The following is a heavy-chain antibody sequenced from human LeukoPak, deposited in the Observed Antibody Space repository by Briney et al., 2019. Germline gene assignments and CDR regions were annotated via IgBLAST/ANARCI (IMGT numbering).Heavy chain of an antibody. CDR2: FNPGDSDS. J-gene: IGHJ4*02. Sequence: ESLKISCKGAGYTFTNYWIGWVRQMPGKGLEWMGIFNPGDSDSRYSPSFQGQVTISADKSINTAYLQWSSLKASGTAMYYCARQGAGVSLDYWGQGTLVTVSS. CDR3: ARQGAGVSLDY. CDR1: GYTFTNYW. D-gene: IGHD2-8*01. V-gene: IGHV5-51*01.